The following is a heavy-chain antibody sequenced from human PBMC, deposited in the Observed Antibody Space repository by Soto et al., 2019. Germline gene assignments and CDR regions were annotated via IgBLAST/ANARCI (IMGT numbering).Heavy chain of an antibody. CDR1: GGSISSGDYY. CDR2: IYYSGST. J-gene: IGHJ4*02. D-gene: IGHD2-15*01. CDR3: ARDRGYCSGGSCPNNRAFDY. V-gene: IGHV4-30-4*01. Sequence: SETLSLTCTVSGGSISSGDYYWSWIRQPPGKGLEWIGYIYYSGSTYYNPSLKSRVTISVDTSKNQFSLNLSSVTAADTAVYYCARDRGYCSGGSCPNNRAFDYWGQGTLVTVSS.